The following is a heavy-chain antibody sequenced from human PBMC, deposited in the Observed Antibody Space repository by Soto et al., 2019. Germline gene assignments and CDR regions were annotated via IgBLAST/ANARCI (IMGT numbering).Heavy chain of an antibody. V-gene: IGHV1-69*01. D-gene: IGHD5-18*01. Sequence: QVQLVQSGAEVKKPGSSVKVSCKASGGTLLSYTISWVRQAPGQGLEWMGGIIPIFGIANYAQKFQGRVTIPADESTGVAYMERSSLRSEDTALYYCAGGEGETAMETVWGQGTTVTVSS. CDR1: GGTLLSYT. CDR3: AGGEGETAMETV. CDR2: IIPIFGIA. J-gene: IGHJ6*02.